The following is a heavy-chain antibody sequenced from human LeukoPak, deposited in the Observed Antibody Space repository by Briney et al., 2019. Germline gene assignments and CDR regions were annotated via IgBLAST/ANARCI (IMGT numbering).Heavy chain of an antibody. CDR2: IYSDGHT. CDR3: ARVPGKYAFDI. J-gene: IGHJ3*02. D-gene: IGHD3-10*01. V-gene: IGHV3-53*01. CDR1: GFTVSNNY. Sequence: GGSLRLSCAASGFTVSNNYMSWVRQAPGKGLEWVSVIYSDGHTYYADSVKGRFTISRDNAKNSLYLQMNSLRAEDTAVYYCARVPGKYAFDIWGQGTMVTVSA.